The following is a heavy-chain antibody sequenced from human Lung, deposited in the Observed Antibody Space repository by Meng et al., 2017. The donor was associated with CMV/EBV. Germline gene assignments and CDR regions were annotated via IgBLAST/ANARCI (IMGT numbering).Heavy chain of an antibody. D-gene: IGHD5-24*01. CDR1: GGSISSSYW. CDR3: ATQESRDGHNPY. Sequence: QRQEWGPGLVKPSGTLSLTCVVSGGSISSSYWWTWVRQSPGKGLEWIGEMYHSGTTNYNPSLKSRVTISMGKSNNQLSLKLNSVTAADTAVYYCATQESRDGHNPYWGRGTLVTVSS. CDR2: MYHSGTT. V-gene: IGHV4-4*02. J-gene: IGHJ4*02.